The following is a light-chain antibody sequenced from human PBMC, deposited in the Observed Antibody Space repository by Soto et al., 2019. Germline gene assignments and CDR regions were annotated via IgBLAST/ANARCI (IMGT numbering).Light chain of an antibody. Sequence: DIVMTQSPDSLAVSLGERATINCRSSQSVLYSSNNKNYLTWYQQKPGQPPKLLIYWASTRESGVPDRFSGSGSGTDFTLTISSLQAEDAAVYYCQQYYSGYTFGQGTKLEIK. V-gene: IGKV4-1*01. CDR1: QSVLYSSNNKNY. J-gene: IGKJ2*01. CDR3: QQYYSGYT. CDR2: WAS.